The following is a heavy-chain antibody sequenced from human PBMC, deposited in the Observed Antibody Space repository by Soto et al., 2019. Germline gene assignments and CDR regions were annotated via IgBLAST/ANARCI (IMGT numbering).Heavy chain of an antibody. CDR2: VGGSGDGT. CDR1: GFTFSTYT. V-gene: IGHV3-23*01. CDR3: AKVSLGALTFTDYYYYGLDV. J-gene: IGHJ6*02. Sequence: PGGSLRLSCAASGFTFSTYTMTWVRQAPGKGLEWVSSVGGSGDGTYYADSVKGRFTISRDNSKNTLYLQMNSLRAEDTAVYYCAKVSLGALTFTDYYYYGLDVWGQGTTVTVSS. D-gene: IGHD1-26*01.